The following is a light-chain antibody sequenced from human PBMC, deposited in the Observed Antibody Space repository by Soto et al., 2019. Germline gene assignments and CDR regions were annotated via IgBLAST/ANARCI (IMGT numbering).Light chain of an antibody. CDR3: QQYNTYST. J-gene: IGKJ1*01. CDR1: QSISDW. Sequence: DIQMTQSPSTLSASVGARVTITCRASQSISDWLAWYQQKPGKAPKLLIYDASTLESGVPSRFSGSGSGTEFTLTISSLQPDDFAAYYCQQYNTYSTFGQGTKVDI. CDR2: DAS. V-gene: IGKV1-5*01.